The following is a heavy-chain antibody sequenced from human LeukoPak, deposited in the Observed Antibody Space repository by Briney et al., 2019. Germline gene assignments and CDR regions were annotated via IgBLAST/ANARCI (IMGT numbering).Heavy chain of an antibody. CDR1: GGSISSSISY. Sequence: SETLSLTCTVSGGSISSSISYWGWIRQPPGKGLEWIGSIFYSGNTYNNPSLKSRVTLSVDTSKNQFSLKTTSVTAADTAVYYCARVRGGFDYWGQGALVTVSS. D-gene: IGHD3-16*01. V-gene: IGHV4-39*01. CDR2: IFYSGNT. CDR3: ARVRGGFDY. J-gene: IGHJ4*02.